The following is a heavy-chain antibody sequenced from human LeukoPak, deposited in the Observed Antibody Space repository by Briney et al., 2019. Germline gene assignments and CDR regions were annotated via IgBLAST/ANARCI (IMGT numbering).Heavy chain of an antibody. Sequence: ASVNVSCKASGYTFTSYDINWVRQATGRGLEWMGWVNPNSGNTGYAQKFQGRVTMTRNTSISTAYMELSSLRSDDTAVYYCARVEYYYGSGSHYKGYFQHWGQGTLVTVSS. CDR1: GYTFTSYD. D-gene: IGHD3-10*01. V-gene: IGHV1-8*01. CDR2: VNPNSGNT. J-gene: IGHJ1*01. CDR3: ARVEYYYGSGSHYKGYFQH.